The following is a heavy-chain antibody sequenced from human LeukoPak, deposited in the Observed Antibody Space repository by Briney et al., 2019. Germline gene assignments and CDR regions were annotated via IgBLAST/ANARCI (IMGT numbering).Heavy chain of an antibody. Sequence: GGSLRLSCAASGFTFSSYSMNWVRQAPGKGLEWVSSISSSSSYIYYADSVKGRFTISRDNAKNSLCLQMNSLRAEDTAVYYCARVTGGDYPDYFDYWGQGTLVTVSS. D-gene: IGHD2-21*01. CDR1: GFTFSSYS. CDR3: ARVTGGDYPDYFDY. V-gene: IGHV3-21*01. CDR2: ISSSSSYI. J-gene: IGHJ4*02.